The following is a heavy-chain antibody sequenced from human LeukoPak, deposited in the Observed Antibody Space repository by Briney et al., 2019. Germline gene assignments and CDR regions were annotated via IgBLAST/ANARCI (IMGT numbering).Heavy chain of an antibody. D-gene: IGHD6-19*01. Sequence: SETLSLTCAVYGESFSGYYWSWIRQPPGKALEWIGEINHSGSTNYNPSLKSRVTISVDTSKNQFSLKLSYVTAADTAVDYCARARDSSGWYSLAFDYWGQGTLVTVSS. CDR2: INHSGST. CDR1: GESFSGYY. V-gene: IGHV4-34*01. J-gene: IGHJ4*02. CDR3: ARARDSSGWYSLAFDY.